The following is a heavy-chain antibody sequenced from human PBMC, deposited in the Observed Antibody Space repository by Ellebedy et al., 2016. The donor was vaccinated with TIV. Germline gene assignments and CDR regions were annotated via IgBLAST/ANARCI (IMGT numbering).Heavy chain of an antibody. V-gene: IGHV3-74*01. CDR2: INGDGSST. D-gene: IGHD4-17*01. CDR1: GFTSSIYW. CDR3: ARGHPDYGDYVPFDY. J-gene: IGHJ4*02. Sequence: GESLKISCAASGFTSSIYWMHWVRQAPGKGLVWVSRINGDGSSTNYADSVKGRFTISRDNAKNTLYLQMNSLRAKDTAVYYCARGHPDYGDYVPFDYWGQGTLVTVSS.